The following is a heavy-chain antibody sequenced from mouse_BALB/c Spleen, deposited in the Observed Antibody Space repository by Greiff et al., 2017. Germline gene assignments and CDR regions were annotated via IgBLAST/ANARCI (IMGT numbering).Heavy chain of an antibody. J-gene: IGHJ3*01. D-gene: IGHD1-2*01. CDR3: TGYGPFAY. CDR2: IRLKSNNYAT. Sequence: LVESGGGLVQPGGSMKLSCVASGFTFSNYWMNWVRQSPEKGLEWVAEIRLKSNNYATHYAESLKGRFTISRDDSKSSVYLQMNNLRAEDTGIYYCTGYGPFAYWGQGTLVTVSA. V-gene: IGHV6-6*02. CDR1: GFTFSNYW.